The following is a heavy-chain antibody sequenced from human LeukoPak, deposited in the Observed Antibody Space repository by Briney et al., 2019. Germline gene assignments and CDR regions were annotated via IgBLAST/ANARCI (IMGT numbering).Heavy chain of an antibody. J-gene: IGHJ5*02. D-gene: IGHD3-10*01. CDR1: GGSFSGYY. Sequence: PSETLSLTCAVYGGSFSGYYWSWIRQPPGKGLEWVGEINHSGSTNYNPSLKSRVTISVDTSKNQFSLKLSSVTAADTAVYYCARRELWFGDNWFDPWGQGTLVTVSS. CDR3: ARRELWFGDNWFDP. CDR2: INHSGST. V-gene: IGHV4-34*01.